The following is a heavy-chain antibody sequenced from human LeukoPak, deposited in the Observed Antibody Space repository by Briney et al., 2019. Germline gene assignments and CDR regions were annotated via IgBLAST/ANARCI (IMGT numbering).Heavy chain of an antibody. CDR3: ARDVGVTPRWFDP. J-gene: IGHJ5*02. CDR1: GYTFTSYG. V-gene: IGHV1-18*01. Sequence: RSSVKVSCKASGYTFTSYGISWVRQAPGQGIEWMGWISAYNGNTNYAQKLQGRVTMTTDTSTSTAYMELRSLRSDDTAVYYCARDVGVTPRWFDPWGQGTLVTVSS. CDR2: ISAYNGNT. D-gene: IGHD2-21*01.